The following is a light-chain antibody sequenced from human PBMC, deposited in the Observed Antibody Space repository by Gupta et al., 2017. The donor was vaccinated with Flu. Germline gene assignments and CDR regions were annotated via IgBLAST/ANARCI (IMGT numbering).Light chain of an antibody. J-gene: IGLJ1*01. Sequence: QSALTHPASVSGSLGQSITISCTGTSSDVGGYNYVSWYQQHPGKAPKLMIYEVSNRPSGVSNRFSGSKSGNTASLTISGLQAEDEADYYCSSYTSSSTLYVFGTGTKVTVL. CDR3: SSYTSSSTLYV. CDR2: EVS. CDR1: SSDVGGYNY. V-gene: IGLV2-14*01.